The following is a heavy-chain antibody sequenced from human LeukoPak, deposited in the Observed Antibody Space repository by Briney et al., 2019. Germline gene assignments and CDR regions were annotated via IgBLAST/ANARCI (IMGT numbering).Heavy chain of an antibody. CDR1: GGSFSGYY. D-gene: IGHD2-21*02. J-gene: IGHJ5*02. CDR3: ARGRHIVVVTARFVWFDP. CDR2: INHSGST. Sequence: PSETLSLTCAVYGGSFSGYYWSWIRQPPGKGLEWIGEINHSGSTNYNPSLKSRVTISVDTSKNQFSLKLSSVTAADTAVYYCARGRHIVVVTARFVWFDPWGQGTLVTVSS. V-gene: IGHV4-34*01.